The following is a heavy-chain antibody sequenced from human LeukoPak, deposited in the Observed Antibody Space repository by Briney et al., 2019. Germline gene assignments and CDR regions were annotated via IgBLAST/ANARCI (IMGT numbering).Heavy chain of an antibody. D-gene: IGHD3-10*01. J-gene: IGHJ5*02. V-gene: IGHV3-30*18. CDR3: AKSADGSGSTKFDP. Sequence: GGSVKVSCEASGYTFTSYDMHWVRQATGQGLEWVGVMSYDGSNKDYPHNVKGRFTISRDNSKNTLYLQMNSLRAEDTAVYYCAKSADGSGSTKFDPWGQGTLVTVSS. CDR2: MSYDGSNK. CDR1: GYTFTSYD.